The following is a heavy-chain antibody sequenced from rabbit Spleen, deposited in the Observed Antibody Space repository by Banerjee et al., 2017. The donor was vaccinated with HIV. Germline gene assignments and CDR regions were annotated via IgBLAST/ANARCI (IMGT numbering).Heavy chain of an antibody. V-gene: IGHV1S45*01. CDR1: GFSFSSSYY. CDR2: IYTGSSGST. Sequence: QEQLVESGGGLVQPEGSLTLTCKASGFSFSSSYYMCWVRQAPGKGLEWIACIYTGSSGSTYYASWAKGRFTITRSTSLNTVTLQLTSLTAADTATYFCARDGAGGSYFALWGPGTLVTVS. CDR3: ARDGAGGSYFAL. J-gene: IGHJ4*01. D-gene: IGHD8-1*01.